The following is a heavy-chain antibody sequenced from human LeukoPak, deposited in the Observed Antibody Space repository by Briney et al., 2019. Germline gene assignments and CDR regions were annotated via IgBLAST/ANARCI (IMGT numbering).Heavy chain of an antibody. CDR3: ARCPQQRLLYLFDY. CDR1: GYTFTSYG. D-gene: IGHD6-25*01. Sequence: ASVKVSCKASGYTFTSYGISWVRQAPGQGLEWMGWISAYNGNTNYAQKLQGRVTMTADTSTSTAYMELRSLRSDDTAVYYCARCPQQRLLYLFDYWGQGTLVTVSS. CDR2: ISAYNGNT. V-gene: IGHV1-18*01. J-gene: IGHJ4*02.